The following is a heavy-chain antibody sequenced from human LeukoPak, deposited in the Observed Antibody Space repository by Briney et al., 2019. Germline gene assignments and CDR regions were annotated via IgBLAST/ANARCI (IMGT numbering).Heavy chain of an antibody. Sequence: QAGGSLRLSCAASGFTFSSYAMSWVRQAPGKGLEWVSAISGSGGSTYYADSVKGRFTISRDNAKNSLYLQMNSLRAEDTAVYYCARGPFGEKDGMDVWGQGTTVTVSS. D-gene: IGHD3-10*01. CDR3: ARGPFGEKDGMDV. CDR2: ISGSGGST. CDR1: GFTFSSYA. J-gene: IGHJ6*02. V-gene: IGHV3-23*01.